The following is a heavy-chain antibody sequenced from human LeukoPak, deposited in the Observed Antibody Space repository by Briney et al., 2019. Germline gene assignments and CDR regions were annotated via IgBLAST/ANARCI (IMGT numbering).Heavy chain of an antibody. Sequence: SETLSLTCTVSGGSISSYYWSWIRQPPGKGLEWIGHIYGSGSTNYNPSLKSRVTISVDTSKNQFSLKLSSVSAADTAVYYCARVVVAAGSNWFDSWGQGTLVTVSS. CDR1: GGSISSYY. CDR2: IYGSGST. J-gene: IGHJ5*01. CDR3: ARVVVAAGSNWFDS. D-gene: IGHD2-15*01. V-gene: IGHV4-59*01.